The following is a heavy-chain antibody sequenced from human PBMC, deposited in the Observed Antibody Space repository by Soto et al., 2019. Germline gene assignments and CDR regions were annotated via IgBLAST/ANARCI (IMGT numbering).Heavy chain of an antibody. Sequence: GGSLRLSCAASGFTFSSYAMHWVRQAPGKGLEWVAVISYDGSNKYYADSVKGRFTISRDNSKNTLYLQMNSLRAEDTAVYYCARDGRYYGSGSYSIFHWGQGTLVTVSS. CDR1: GFTFSSYA. J-gene: IGHJ4*02. V-gene: IGHV3-30-3*01. D-gene: IGHD3-10*01. CDR3: ARDGRYYGSGSYSIFH. CDR2: ISYDGSNK.